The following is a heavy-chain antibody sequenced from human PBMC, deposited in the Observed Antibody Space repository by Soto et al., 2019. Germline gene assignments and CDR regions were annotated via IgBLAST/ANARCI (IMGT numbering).Heavy chain of an antibody. V-gene: IGHV3-23*01. CDR3: AKPSCGGDCYFYFDY. CDR2: ISGSGGST. D-gene: IGHD2-21*02. Sequence: EVQRLESGGGVVQPGGSLRLSCAASGFTFSSYAMSWVRQAPGKGLEWVSAISGSGGSTYYADSVKGRFTISRDNSKNTLYLQMNSLSAEDTAVYYCAKPSCGGDCYFYFDYWGQGTLVTVSS. J-gene: IGHJ4*02. CDR1: GFTFSSYA.